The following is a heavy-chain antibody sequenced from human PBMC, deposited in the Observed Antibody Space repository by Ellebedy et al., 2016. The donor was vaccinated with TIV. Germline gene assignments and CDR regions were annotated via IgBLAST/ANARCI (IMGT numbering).Heavy chain of an antibody. D-gene: IGHD6-6*01. CDR1: GGSFSAYY. J-gene: IGHJ4*02. CDR3: ARSGTYSRSSQFDY. Sequence: SETLSLTCAVYGGSFSAYYWSWIRQPPGKGLDWIGEIDHRGTTTYRPSLKSRVTISVDTSKNQFSLKLSSATAADTAVYYCARSGTYSRSSQFDYWGQGNRVTVSS. V-gene: IGHV4-34*01. CDR2: IDHRGTT.